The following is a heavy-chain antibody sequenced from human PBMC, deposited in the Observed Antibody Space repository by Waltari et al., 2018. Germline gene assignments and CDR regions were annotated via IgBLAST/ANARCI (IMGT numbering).Heavy chain of an antibody. CDR1: GDSLSYSY. V-gene: IGHV4-59*08. CDR3: ARHGVAAARRLDP. CDR2: IYYSGFT. J-gene: IGHJ5*02. Sequence: QVQLQESGPGLVKPSETLSLTCTVFGDSLSYSYWSWIRQPPGKGLEWIGFIYYSGFTNYNPSLMSRVTISLDMSRNQFSLKLTSVTAADTGVYYCARHGVAAARRLDPWGQGTLVTVSS. D-gene: IGHD6-13*01.